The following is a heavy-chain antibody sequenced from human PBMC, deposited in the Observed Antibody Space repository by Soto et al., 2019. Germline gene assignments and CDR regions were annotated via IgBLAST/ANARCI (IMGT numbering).Heavy chain of an antibody. J-gene: IGHJ4*02. Sequence: GGSLRLSCAASGFTFSSYPVHWVRQDPGKGLEWVAVISYDGSNKYYADSVKGRFTISRDNSKNTLYLQMNSLRAEDTAVYYCARGTRVRHSSGPKYWGQGTLVTVSS. CDR2: ISYDGSNK. V-gene: IGHV3-30-3*01. CDR3: ARGTRVRHSSGPKY. CDR1: GFTFSSYP. D-gene: IGHD6-19*01.